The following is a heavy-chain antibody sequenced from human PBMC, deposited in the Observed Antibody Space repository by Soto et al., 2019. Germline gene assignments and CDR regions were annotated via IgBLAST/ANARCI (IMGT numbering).Heavy chain of an antibody. CDR3: AKVLYASESFDSEEAPYGMDV. D-gene: IGHD3-10*01. J-gene: IGHJ6*02. CDR1: GFPFSRYD. Sequence: TGGSLRLSCAASGFPFSRYDMHWVRQAPGKGLXXXAVLWFDGXXXXXXXXXXXRFTISRDNSKNTLYLQMDSLRAEDTAVYYCAKVLYASESFDSEEAPYGMDVWGQGTTVTVSS. CDR2: LWFDGXXX. V-gene: IGHV3-33*06.